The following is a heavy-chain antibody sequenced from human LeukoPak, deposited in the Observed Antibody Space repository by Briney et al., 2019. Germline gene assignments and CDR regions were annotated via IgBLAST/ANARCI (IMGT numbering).Heavy chain of an antibody. Sequence: GESLKISRKGSGYSFTSYWIGWVRQMPGKGLEWMGIIYPGDSDTRYSPSFQGQVTISADKSISTAYLQWSSLKASDTAMYYCARQKYSSGWYRDYYGMDVWGKGTTVTVSS. J-gene: IGHJ6*04. CDR1: GYSFTSYW. CDR2: IYPGDSDT. V-gene: IGHV5-51*01. D-gene: IGHD6-19*01. CDR3: ARQKYSSGWYRDYYGMDV.